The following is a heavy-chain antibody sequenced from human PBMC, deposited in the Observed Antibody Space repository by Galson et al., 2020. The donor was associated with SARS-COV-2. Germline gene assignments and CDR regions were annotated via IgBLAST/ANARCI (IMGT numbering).Heavy chain of an antibody. CDR2: IYYSGST. V-gene: IGHV4-61*01. D-gene: IGHD3-3*01. CDR1: GGSVSSGSYY. Sequence: SETLSLTCTVSGGSVSSGSYYWSWIRQPPGKGLEWIGYIYYSGSTNYNPSLKSRVTISVDTSKNQFSLKLSSVTAADTAVYYCARALFAYDDFWGGPVQNHYYGMDVWGQGTTVTVSS. CDR3: ARALFAYDDFWGGPVQNHYYGMDV. J-gene: IGHJ6*02.